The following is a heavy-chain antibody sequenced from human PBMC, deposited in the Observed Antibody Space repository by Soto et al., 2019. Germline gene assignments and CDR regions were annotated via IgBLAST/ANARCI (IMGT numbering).Heavy chain of an antibody. CDR1: GFTFRSYA. D-gene: IGHD3-3*01. Sequence: QVQLVESGGGVVQPARSLRLSCAASGFTFRSYAMHWVRQAPGKGLEWVAVISYDGSNKYYADSVKGRFTISRDNSKNTLYLQMNSLRAEDTAVYYCARGGEHYDFWSAYDYWGQGTLVTVSS. CDR2: ISYDGSNK. J-gene: IGHJ4*02. CDR3: ARGGEHYDFWSAYDY. V-gene: IGHV3-30-3*01.